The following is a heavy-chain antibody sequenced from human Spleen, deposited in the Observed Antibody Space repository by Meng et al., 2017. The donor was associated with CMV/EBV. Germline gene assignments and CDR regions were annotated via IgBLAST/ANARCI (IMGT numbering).Heavy chain of an antibody. CDR3: AKRGGGNSYYSALDV. V-gene: IGHV3-21*01. CDR1: GFTFSSYS. CDR2: ITSSTNYI. D-gene: IGHD3-10*01. Sequence: GEFLKISCAASGFTFSSYSMNWVRQAPGKGLEWVSSITSSTNYIYYADSVKGRFTISRDNAKQSLYLHMHSLRADDTAIYYCAKRGGGNSYYSALDVWGQGTTVTVSS. J-gene: IGHJ6*02.